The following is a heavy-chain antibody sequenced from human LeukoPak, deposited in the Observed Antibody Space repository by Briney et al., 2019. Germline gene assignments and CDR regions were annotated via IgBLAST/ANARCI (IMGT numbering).Heavy chain of an antibody. J-gene: IGHJ4*02. V-gene: IGHV2-5*02. CDR3: AHSGAYYYDSSGFDY. CDR2: IYWDDDK. Sequence: KESGPTLVKPTQTLTLTCTFSGFSLSTRGVGVGWIRQPPGKALEWLALIYWDDDKRYSPSLKSRLTITKATSKNQVVLTMTNMDPVDTATYYCAHSGAYYYDSSGFDYWGQGTLVTVSS. CDR1: GFSLSTRGVG. D-gene: IGHD3-22*01.